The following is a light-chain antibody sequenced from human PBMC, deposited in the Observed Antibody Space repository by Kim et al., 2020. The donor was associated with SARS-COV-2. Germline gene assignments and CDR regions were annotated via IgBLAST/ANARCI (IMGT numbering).Light chain of an antibody. CDR1: QSLLHTNGYNC. Sequence: DIVITQSPLSLPVTPGEPASISCRSSQSLLHTNGYNCLDWYVQKPGQSPQLLIYLASGRASGVSDRFSGSGSGTDFTLRISRVEAEDFGVYYCMQALQTPYNFGQGTKLEI. CDR3: MQALQTPYN. J-gene: IGKJ2*01. V-gene: IGKV2-28*01. CDR2: LAS.